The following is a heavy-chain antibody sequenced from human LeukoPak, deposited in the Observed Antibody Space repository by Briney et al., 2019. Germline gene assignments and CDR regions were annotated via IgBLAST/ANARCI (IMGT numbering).Heavy chain of an antibody. CDR3: ARDLVPHRIAAAGTRGNYYMDV. CDR2: IIPIFGTA. D-gene: IGHD6-13*01. V-gene: IGHV1-69*13. Sequence: SVKVSCKASGGTFSSYAISWVRQAPGQGLEWMGGIIPIFGTANYAQKFQGRVTITADESTSTAYMELSSLRSEDTAVYYCARDLVPHRIAAAGTRGNYYMDVWGKGTTVTISS. CDR1: GGTFSSYA. J-gene: IGHJ6*03.